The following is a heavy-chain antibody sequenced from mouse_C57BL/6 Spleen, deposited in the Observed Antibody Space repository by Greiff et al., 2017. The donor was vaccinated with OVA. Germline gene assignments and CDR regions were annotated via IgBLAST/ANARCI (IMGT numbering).Heavy chain of an antibody. V-gene: IGHV1-80*01. J-gene: IGHJ3*01. CDR1: GYAFSSYW. Sequence: VKLVESGAELVKPGASVKISCKASGYAFSSYWMNWVKQRPGKGLEWIGQIYPGDGDTNYNGKFKGKATLTADKSSSTAYMQLSSLTSEDSAVYFCARGPFPLFLFAYWGQGTLVTVSA. CDR2: IYPGDGDT. CDR3: ARGPFPLFLFAY. D-gene: IGHD1-1*01.